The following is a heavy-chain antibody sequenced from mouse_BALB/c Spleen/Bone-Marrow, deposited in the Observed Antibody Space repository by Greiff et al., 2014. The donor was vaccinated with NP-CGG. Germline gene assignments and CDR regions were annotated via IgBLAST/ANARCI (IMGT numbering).Heavy chain of an antibody. CDR2: ILPRSGSI. CDR3: ARWRGYFDY. Sequence: QVQLKESGTELMKPGASVKISCKATGYTFSSYWIDWVKQRPGHGLEWIGEILPRSGSINYSENFKGKATFTVDTSSNTAYMQLGSLTSEDSAVYYCARWRGYFDYWGQGTTLTVSS. CDR1: GYTFSSYW. V-gene: IGHV1-9*01. J-gene: IGHJ2*01.